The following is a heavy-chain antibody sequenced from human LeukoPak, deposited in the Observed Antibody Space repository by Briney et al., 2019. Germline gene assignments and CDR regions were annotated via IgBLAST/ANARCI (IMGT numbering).Heavy chain of an antibody. J-gene: IGHJ4*02. Sequence: PGGSLRLSCAASGFTFSSYAMSWVRQAPGKGLEWVSAISGSGSSTYYADSVKGRFTISRDNSKNTLYLQMNSLRAEDTAVYYCANRRGAEYYYFDYWGQGTLVTVSS. V-gene: IGHV3-23*01. CDR3: ANRRGAEYYYFDY. D-gene: IGHD3-10*01. CDR2: ISGSGSST. CDR1: GFTFSSYA.